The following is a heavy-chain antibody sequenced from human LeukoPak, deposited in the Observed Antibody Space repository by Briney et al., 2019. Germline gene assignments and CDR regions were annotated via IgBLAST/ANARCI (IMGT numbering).Heavy chain of an antibody. CDR1: GFTFSSYS. CDR3: ARVRVILTTMASFSY. CDR2: ISGSGGST. J-gene: IGHJ4*02. Sequence: GGSLRLSCAASGFTFSSYSMNWVRQAPGKGLEWVSAISGSGGSTYYADSVKGRFTISRDNPENTLYLQLNSLRPDDTGVYYCARVRVILTTMASFSYWGLGTLVTVSS. D-gene: IGHD3-9*01. V-gene: IGHV3-23*01.